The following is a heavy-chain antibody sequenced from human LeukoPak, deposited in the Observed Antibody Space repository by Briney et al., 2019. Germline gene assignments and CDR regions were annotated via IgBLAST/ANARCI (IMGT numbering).Heavy chain of an antibody. CDR2: INPNSGGT. CDR3: AREGNDYGDSHEGAFDI. CDR1: GYTFTGYY. V-gene: IGHV1-2*04. D-gene: IGHD4-17*01. Sequence: ASVKVSCKASGYTFTGYYMHWVRQAPGQGLEWMGLINPNSGGTNYAQKFQGWVTMTRDTSISTAYMELSRLRSDDTAVYYCAREGNDYGDSHEGAFDIWGQGTTVTVSS. J-gene: IGHJ3*02.